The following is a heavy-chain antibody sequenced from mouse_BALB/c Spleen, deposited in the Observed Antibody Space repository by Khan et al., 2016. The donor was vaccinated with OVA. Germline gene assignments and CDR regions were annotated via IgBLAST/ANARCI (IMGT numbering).Heavy chain of an antibody. V-gene: IGHV1-7*01. D-gene: IGHD1-1*01. J-gene: IGHJ3*01. CDR3: VNHGSSSAWFTY. CDR2: INPSTDYT. CDR1: GYTFTNYW. Sequence: VQLQESGAELAKPGASVKMSCKASGYTFTNYWMHWVKQRPGQGLEWIGYINPSTDYTEYNQKFKDKASLTADKSSSTAYMQLTSLTSEDSALYYCVNHGSSSAWFTYWGQGNLVTVSA.